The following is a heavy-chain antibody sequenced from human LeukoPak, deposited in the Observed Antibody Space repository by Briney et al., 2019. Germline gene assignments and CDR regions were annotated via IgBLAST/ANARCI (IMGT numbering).Heavy chain of an antibody. CDR3: ARQIWGYYYYMDV. D-gene: IGHD5-18*01. Sequence: PGGSLRLSCAASGFTFSSYSMNWVRQAPGKGLEWVSYISSSSSTIYYADSVKGRLTISRDNAKNSLYLQMNSLRAEDTAVYYCARQIWGYYYYMDVWGKGTTVTVSS. CDR2: ISSSSSTI. J-gene: IGHJ6*03. V-gene: IGHV3-48*01. CDR1: GFTFSSYS.